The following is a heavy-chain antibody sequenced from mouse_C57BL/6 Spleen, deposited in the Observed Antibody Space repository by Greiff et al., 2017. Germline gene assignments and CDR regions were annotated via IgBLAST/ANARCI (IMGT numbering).Heavy chain of an antibody. CDR2: IYPGNGST. V-gene: IGHV1-55*01. J-gene: IGHJ1*01. CDR1: GYTFTSYW. CDR3: ARGTQGYWYLDV. Sequence: QVHLQQPGAELVKPGASVKLSCKASGYTFTSYWITWVKQRPGQGLEWIGDIYPGNGSTNYNEKFKSKATLTVDTSSSTAYMQLSSLTSEDSAVYYGARGTQGYWYLDVWGQGTTVTVSS.